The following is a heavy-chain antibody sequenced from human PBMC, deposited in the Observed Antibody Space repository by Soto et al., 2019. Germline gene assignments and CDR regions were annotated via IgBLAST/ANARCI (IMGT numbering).Heavy chain of an antibody. V-gene: IGHV5-51*01. CDR3: ARSQYSSSDPDY. CDR2: IYPGDSDT. Sequence: GESLKISCKGSGYSFSNYWIGWVRQMPGKVLEWMGIIYPGDSDTRYSPPFQGLVIISADKSISTAYLQWSGLKASDTAMYYCARSQYSSSDPDYWGQGTLVTVSS. D-gene: IGHD6-13*01. CDR1: GYSFSNYW. J-gene: IGHJ4*02.